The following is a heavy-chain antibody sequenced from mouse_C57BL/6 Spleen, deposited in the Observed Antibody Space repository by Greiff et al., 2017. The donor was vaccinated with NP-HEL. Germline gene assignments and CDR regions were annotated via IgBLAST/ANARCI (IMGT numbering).Heavy chain of an antibody. J-gene: IGHJ3*01. Sequence: EVKLVESGAELVRPGASVKLSCTASGFNIKDDYMHWVKQRPEQGLEWIGWIDPENGDTEYASKFQGKATITADTSSNTAYLQLSSLTSEDTAVYYCTSPGYRFAYWGQGTLVTVSA. D-gene: IGHD3-2*02. V-gene: IGHV14-4*01. CDR2: IDPENGDT. CDR3: TSPGYRFAY. CDR1: GFNIKDDY.